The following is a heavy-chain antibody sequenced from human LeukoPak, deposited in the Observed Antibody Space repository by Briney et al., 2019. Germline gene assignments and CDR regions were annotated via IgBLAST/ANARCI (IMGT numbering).Heavy chain of an antibody. CDR3: AKDINGSGWTTYFDY. V-gene: IGHV3-23*01. D-gene: IGHD6-19*01. CDR2: ISGSGGGT. J-gene: IGHJ4*02. Sequence: GGSLRLSCAASGFTFSSYAMSWVRQAPGKGLEWVSAISGSGGGTYYADSVKGRFTISRDNSKNTLYLQMNSLRAEDTAVYYCAKDINGSGWTTYFDYWGQGTLVTVSS. CDR1: GFTFSSYA.